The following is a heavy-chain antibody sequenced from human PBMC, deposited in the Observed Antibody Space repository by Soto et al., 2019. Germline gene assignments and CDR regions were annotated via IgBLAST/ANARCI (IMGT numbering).Heavy chain of an antibody. V-gene: IGHV3-74*01. J-gene: IGHJ6*02. CDR3: ARDDALGPMTRGGMDV. CDR1: GFTFSSYW. Sequence: SCKAPGFTFSSYWMHWVRQAPGKGLVWVSRINSDGSSTSYADSVKGRFTISRDNAKNTLYLQMNSLRAEDTAVYYCARDDALGPMTRGGMDVWGQGTTVTVSS. CDR2: INSDGSST. D-gene: IGHD3-10*01.